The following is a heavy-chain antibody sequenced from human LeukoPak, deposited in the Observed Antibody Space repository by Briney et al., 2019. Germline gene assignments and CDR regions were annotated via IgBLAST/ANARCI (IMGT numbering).Heavy chain of an antibody. D-gene: IGHD5-24*01. CDR1: GGSFSGYY. J-gene: IGHJ3*02. CDR2: INHSGST. CDR3: AREVGRWLQFRTRPGAFDI. V-gene: IGHV4-34*01. Sequence: PSETLSLTCAVYGGSFSGYYWSWIRQPPGKGLEWIGEINHSGSTNYNPSLKSRVTISVDTSKNQFSLKLSSVTAADTAVYYCAREVGRWLQFRTRPGAFDIWGQGTMVTVSS.